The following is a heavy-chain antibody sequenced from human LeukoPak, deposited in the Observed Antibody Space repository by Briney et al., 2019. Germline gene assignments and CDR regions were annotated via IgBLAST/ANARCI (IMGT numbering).Heavy chain of an antibody. D-gene: IGHD1-1*01. CDR1: GYTFTGYY. Sequence: GASVKISCKASGYTFTGYYMHWVRQAPGQGLEWMGWINPNSGGTNYAQKFQGRVTMTRDTSISTAYMELSRLRSDDTAVYYCASALKLERRLLGYMDVWGKGTTVTVSS. J-gene: IGHJ6*03. CDR3: ASALKLERRLLGYMDV. CDR2: INPNSGGT. V-gene: IGHV1-2*02.